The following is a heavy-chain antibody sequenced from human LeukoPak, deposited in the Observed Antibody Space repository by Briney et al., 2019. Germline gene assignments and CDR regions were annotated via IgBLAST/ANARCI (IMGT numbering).Heavy chain of an antibody. CDR3: ARDPPGGYCSSTSCTSWFDA. J-gene: IGHJ5*02. D-gene: IGHD2-2*01. Sequence: ASVKVSCKASGYTFTSYGISWLRQAPGQGLELMGWISAYNGNTNYAQKLQGRVTMTTDTSTSTAYMELRSLRSDDTAVYYCARDPPGGYCSSTSCTSWFDAWGQGTLVTVSS. CDR1: GYTFTSYG. V-gene: IGHV1-18*01. CDR2: ISAYNGNT.